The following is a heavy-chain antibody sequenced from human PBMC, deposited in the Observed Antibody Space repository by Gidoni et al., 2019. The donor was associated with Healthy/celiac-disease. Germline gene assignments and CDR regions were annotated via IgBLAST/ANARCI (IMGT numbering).Heavy chain of an antibody. CDR1: GFTFSSYA. Sequence: QVQLVGSGGGVVKPGRSLRVSCAASGFTFSSYAMHWVRQAPGKGLEWVAVISYDGSNKYYADSVKGRFTISRDNSKNTLYLQMNSLRAEDTAVYYCAREDLEQWLALDYWGQGTLVTVSS. CDR3: AREDLEQWLALDY. CDR2: ISYDGSNK. V-gene: IGHV3-30-3*01. D-gene: IGHD6-19*01. J-gene: IGHJ4*02.